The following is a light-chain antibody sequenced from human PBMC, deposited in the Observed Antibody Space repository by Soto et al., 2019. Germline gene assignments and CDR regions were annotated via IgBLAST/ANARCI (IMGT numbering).Light chain of an antibody. J-gene: IGKJ3*01. V-gene: IGKV1-39*01. CDR3: QQSYKTPFT. CDR1: QNISKY. Sequence: DIPMTQSPSSLSASAGDRVTITCRASQNISKYLNWYQRKPGKAPKLLIYAASTLQSGVPSRFSGSESGTEFTLTISSLQPEDFGDYICQQSYKTPFTFGPGTKVEIK. CDR2: AAS.